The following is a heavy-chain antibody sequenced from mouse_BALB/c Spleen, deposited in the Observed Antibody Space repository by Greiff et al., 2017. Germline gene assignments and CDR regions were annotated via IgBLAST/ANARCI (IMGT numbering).Heavy chain of an antibody. Sequence: EVQLQESGPGLVKPSQSLSLTCTVTGYSITSDYAWNWIRQFPGNKLEWMGYISYSGSTSYNPSLKSRISITRDTSKNQFFLQLNSVTTEDTATYSCARMKGPYDLDYWGQGTTLTVSS. J-gene: IGHJ2*01. CDR3: ARMKGPYDLDY. D-gene: IGHD2-12*01. CDR2: ISYSGST. CDR1: GYSITSDYA. V-gene: IGHV3-2*02.